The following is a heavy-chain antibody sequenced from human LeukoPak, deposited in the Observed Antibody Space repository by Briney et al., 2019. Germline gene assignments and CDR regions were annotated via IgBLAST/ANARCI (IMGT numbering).Heavy chain of an antibody. Sequence: SETLSLTCSVSGGSISSGRYYWSWIRLPAGKGLEWIGRIFTSGSTNYNPSLKSRVTKSLDTSKNQFSLKLSSVTAADTAVHYCATIAVAGHFDYWGQGTLVTVSS. D-gene: IGHD6-19*01. V-gene: IGHV4-61*02. CDR3: ATIAVAGHFDY. CDR2: IFTSGST. CDR1: GGSISSGRYY. J-gene: IGHJ4*02.